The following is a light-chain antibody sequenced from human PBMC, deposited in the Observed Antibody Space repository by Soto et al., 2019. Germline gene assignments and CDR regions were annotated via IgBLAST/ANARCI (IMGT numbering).Light chain of an antibody. CDR3: QESFISPMFT. Sequence: DIQMTQSPSSLSASVGDRVTITCRTSQDISSSLNWYQHKPGEAPKLLIYAASNLQSGVPSRFSGSGSGTDYSLPISSLQPEDFATYYCQESFISPMFTFGQGTTLEIK. CDR2: AAS. J-gene: IGKJ2*01. V-gene: IGKV1-39*01. CDR1: QDISSS.